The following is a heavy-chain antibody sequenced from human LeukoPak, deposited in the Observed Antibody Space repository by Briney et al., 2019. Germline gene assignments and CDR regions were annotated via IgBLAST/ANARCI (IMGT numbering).Heavy chain of an antibody. CDR1: GFTFSNYA. Sequence: GGSLRLSCAASGFTFSNYAMTWVRQAPGKGLEWVSVIYSDGSTYYADSVTGKFTISRDTSKNTLYLHMNGLRAEDTAVYYCARDSPYDGFYLGAFDIWGQGTMVTVSS. CDR2: IYSDGST. CDR3: ARDSPYDGFYLGAFDI. J-gene: IGHJ3*02. V-gene: IGHV3-66*01. D-gene: IGHD2/OR15-2a*01.